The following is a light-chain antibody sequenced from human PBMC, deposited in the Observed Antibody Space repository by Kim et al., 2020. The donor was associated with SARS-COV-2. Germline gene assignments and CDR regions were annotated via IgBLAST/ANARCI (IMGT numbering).Light chain of an antibody. Sequence: SLSPGERATLACRASQSVSGYLAWYQQKPDQAPRLLIYDASNRATGIPARVSASGSGTDFTLTISSLEPEDFAVYYWQQRSNWPLTFGGGTKLEI. V-gene: IGKV3-11*01. CDR1: QSVSGY. CDR2: DAS. CDR3: QQRSNWPLT. J-gene: IGKJ4*01.